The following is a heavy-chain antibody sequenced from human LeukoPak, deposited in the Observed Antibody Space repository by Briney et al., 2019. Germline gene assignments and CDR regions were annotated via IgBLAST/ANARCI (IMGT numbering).Heavy chain of an antibody. J-gene: IGHJ6*03. D-gene: IGHD2-2*01. CDR3: AREGIVVVPAARFYYMDV. CDR1: GGSISSSNW. CDR2: IYHSGST. V-gene: IGHV4-4*02. Sequence: SGTLSLTCAVSGGSISSSNWWSWVRQPPGKGLEWIGYIYHSGSTYYNPSLKSRVTISVDRSKNQFSLKLSSVTAADTAVYYCAREGIVVVPAARFYYMDVWGKGTTVTVSS.